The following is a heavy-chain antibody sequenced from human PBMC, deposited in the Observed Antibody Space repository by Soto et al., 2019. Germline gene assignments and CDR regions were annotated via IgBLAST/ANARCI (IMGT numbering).Heavy chain of an antibody. Sequence: SETLSLTCTVSGGSISSYYWSWIRQPPGKGLEWIGYIYHSGSTYYNPSLKSRVTISVDRSKNQFSLKLSSVTAADTAVYYCATVPDRWGQGTLVTVSS. D-gene: IGHD2-2*01. J-gene: IGHJ5*02. CDR1: GGSISSYY. CDR2: IYHSGST. V-gene: IGHV4-59*12. CDR3: ATVPDR.